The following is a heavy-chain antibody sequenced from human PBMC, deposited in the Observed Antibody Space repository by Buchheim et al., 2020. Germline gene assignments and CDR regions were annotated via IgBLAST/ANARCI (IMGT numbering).Heavy chain of an antibody. D-gene: IGHD6-6*01. J-gene: IGHJ6*03. CDR3: VRGRGQLDYYYYYMDV. Sequence: EVQLVESGGGLVQPGGSLRLSCAASGFTFSNHWMHWVRQGPGKGLLWVSRIKSDGSGTTYADSVKGRFTISSDNAKNTLYLQMNSLRAEDTAVYYCVRGRGQLDYYYYYMDVWGKGTT. CDR2: IKSDGSGT. CDR1: GFTFSNHW. V-gene: IGHV3-74*03.